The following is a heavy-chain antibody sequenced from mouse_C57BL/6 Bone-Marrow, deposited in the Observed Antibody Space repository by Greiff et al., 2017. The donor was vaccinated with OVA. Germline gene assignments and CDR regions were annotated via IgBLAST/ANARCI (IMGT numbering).Heavy chain of an antibody. Sequence: VKLVESDAELVKPGASVKISCKVSGYTFTDHTIHWMKQRPEQGLEWIGYIYPRDGSTKYNEKFKGKATLTADKSSSTAYMQLNSLTSEDSAVYFCARNYDYEIYYLDYWGQGTTLTVSS. CDR1: GYTFTDHT. CDR2: IYPRDGST. D-gene: IGHD2-4*01. V-gene: IGHV1-78*01. CDR3: ARNYDYEIYYLDY. J-gene: IGHJ2*01.